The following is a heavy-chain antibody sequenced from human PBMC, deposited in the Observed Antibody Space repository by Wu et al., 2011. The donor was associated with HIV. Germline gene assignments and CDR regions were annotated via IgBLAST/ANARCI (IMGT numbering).Heavy chain of an antibody. D-gene: IGHD5-24*01. V-gene: IGHV1-69*15. CDR1: GGSFTSYA. J-gene: IGHJ4*02. CDR3: EADGWRQLGHTFDY. CDR2: ITPTFDTP. Sequence: QVQLVQSGAEVRKPGSSVKVSCKASGGSFTSYAICWVRQAPGQGLEWIGSITPTFDTPNYAQNFQGRVTITADDFTKTAYMELSSLRFEDTAVYYCEADGWRQLGHTFDYWGPG.